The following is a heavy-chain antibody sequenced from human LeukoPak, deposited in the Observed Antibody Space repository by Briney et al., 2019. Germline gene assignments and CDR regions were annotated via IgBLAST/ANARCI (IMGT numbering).Heavy chain of an antibody. V-gene: IGHV4-39*01. J-gene: IGHJ4*02. CDR1: GGSISSSSYY. CDR3: ARQGDGREFDY. Sequence: SETLSLTCTVSGGSISSSSYYWGWVRQPPGKGLGWTSSIYYSGSTYYNTSLKSRVTISVDTSKNQFSLKLSSVTAADTAVYYCARQGDGREFDYWGQGTLVTVSS. D-gene: IGHD5-24*01. CDR2: IYYSGST.